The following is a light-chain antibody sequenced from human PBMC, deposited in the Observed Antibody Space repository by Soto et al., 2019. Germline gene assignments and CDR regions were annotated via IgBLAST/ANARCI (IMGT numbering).Light chain of an antibody. Sequence: DIQMTQSPSSVSASVGDRVTITCRASQGIASWLAWYQQKPGNAPNLLIYSASGLQGGVPSRFSGSGSGTHFTLTIHSLQPEDFATYYCQQALSFPYTFGQGTKLEIK. V-gene: IGKV1-12*01. J-gene: IGKJ2*01. CDR3: QQALSFPYT. CDR1: QGIASW. CDR2: SAS.